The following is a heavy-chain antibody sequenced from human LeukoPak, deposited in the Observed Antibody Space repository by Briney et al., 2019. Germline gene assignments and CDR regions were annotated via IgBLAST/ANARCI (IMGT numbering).Heavy chain of an antibody. D-gene: IGHD3-22*01. CDR3: ARETYYYDSSGYYELDY. V-gene: IGHV1-2*02. Sequence: ASVKVSCKASGYTFTGYYMHWVRQAPGQGLEWMGWINPNSGGTNYAQKFQGRVTMTRDTSISTAYMELSRLRSDDTAVYYCARETYYYDSSGYYELDYWGQGTLVTVSS. J-gene: IGHJ4*02. CDR1: GYTFTGYY. CDR2: INPNSGGT.